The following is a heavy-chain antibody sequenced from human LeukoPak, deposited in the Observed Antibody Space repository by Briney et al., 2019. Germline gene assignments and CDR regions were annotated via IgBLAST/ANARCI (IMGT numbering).Heavy chain of an antibody. CDR3: ASGSRTTVTSVTHFDY. D-gene: IGHD4-17*01. J-gene: IGHJ4*02. CDR1: GFTFSSYG. Sequence: GRSLRLSCAASGFTFSSYGMHWVRQAPGKGLEWVAVIWYDGSNKYYADSVKGRFTISRDNSKNTLYLQMNSLRAKDTAVYYCASGSRTTVTSVTHFDYWGQGTLVTVSS. V-gene: IGHV3-33*01. CDR2: IWYDGSNK.